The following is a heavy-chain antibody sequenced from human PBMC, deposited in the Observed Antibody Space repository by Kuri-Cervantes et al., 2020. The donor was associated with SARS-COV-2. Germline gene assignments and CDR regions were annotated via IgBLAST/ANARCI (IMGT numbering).Heavy chain of an antibody. Sequence: GSLRLSCTVSGGSISSSSYYWGWIRQPPGKGLEWIGSIYYSGSTYYNPSLKSRVTISVDTSKNQFSLKLSSVTAADTAVYYCARARTVTTFYYYYGMDVWGQGTTVTVSS. CDR1: GGSISSSSYY. J-gene: IGHJ6*02. V-gene: IGHV4-39*01. D-gene: IGHD4-11*01. CDR3: ARARTVTTFYYYYGMDV. CDR2: IYYSGST.